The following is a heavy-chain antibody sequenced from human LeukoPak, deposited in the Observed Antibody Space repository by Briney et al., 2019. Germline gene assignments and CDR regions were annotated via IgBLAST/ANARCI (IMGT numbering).Heavy chain of an antibody. Sequence: GGSLRLSCAASEFTLRTFWMSWVRQTPGKGLEWVANIKQDGSEKYYVDSVKGRFTISRDNAKNSLYLQMSSLRAEDTAVYYCARSNSSAFDIWGQGTTVTVSS. CDR2: IKQDGSEK. D-gene: IGHD4-23*01. V-gene: IGHV3-7*01. CDR3: ARSNSSAFDI. J-gene: IGHJ3*02. CDR1: EFTLRTFW.